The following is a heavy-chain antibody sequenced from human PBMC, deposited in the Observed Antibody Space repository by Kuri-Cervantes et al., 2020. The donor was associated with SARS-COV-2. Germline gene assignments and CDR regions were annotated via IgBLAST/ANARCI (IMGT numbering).Heavy chain of an antibody. J-gene: IGHJ5*02. CDR2: IYHSGST. Sequence: SQTLSLTCAVSGYSISSGYYWGWIRQPPGKGLEWIGSIYHSGSTYYNPSLKSRVTISADTSKNQFSLKLSSVTAADTAVYYCARSLTIFGVVTSNWFDPWGHGTLVTVSS. D-gene: IGHD3-3*01. CDR1: GYSISSGYY. CDR3: ARSLTIFGVVTSNWFDP. V-gene: IGHV4-38-2*01.